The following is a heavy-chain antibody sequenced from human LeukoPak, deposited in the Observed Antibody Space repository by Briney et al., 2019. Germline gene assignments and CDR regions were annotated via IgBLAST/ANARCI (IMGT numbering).Heavy chain of an antibody. J-gene: IGHJ4*02. Sequence: SVTVSCKASGGTFSSYAIGWVRQAPGQGLEWMGRIIPILGIANYAQKFQGRVTITADKSTSTAYMELSSLRSEDTAVYYCARPGFKGYGPLDYWGQGTLVTVSS. CDR1: GGTFSSYA. CDR2: IIPILGIA. V-gene: IGHV1-69*04. D-gene: IGHD4-17*01. CDR3: ARPGFKGYGPLDY.